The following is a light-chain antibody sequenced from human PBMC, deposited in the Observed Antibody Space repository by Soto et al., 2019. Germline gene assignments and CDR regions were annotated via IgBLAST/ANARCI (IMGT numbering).Light chain of an antibody. CDR3: QVWDSSSDLV. V-gene: IGLV3-21*04. CDR1: NIGSKS. CDR2: YDS. Sequence: SYELTQPPSVSVAPGKTARITCGGNNIGSKSVHWYQQKPGQAPVLVIYYDSDRPSGIPERFSGSNSGNTATLTISRVEAEDEADYYCQVWDSSSDLVFGGGTKLTVL. J-gene: IGLJ2*01.